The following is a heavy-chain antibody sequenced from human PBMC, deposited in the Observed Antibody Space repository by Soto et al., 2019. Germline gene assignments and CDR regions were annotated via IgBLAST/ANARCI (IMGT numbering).Heavy chain of an antibody. Sequence: QLQLQESGPGLVTPSETLSLTCTVSGGSISSRGYYWGWIRQPPGKGLEWIGTISYSGSTYYNPSLKSRVTLSADTSTNQFSLKLSSVTAADTAVYYCGTSNWFDPWCQGTLVTVPS. J-gene: IGHJ5*02. CDR2: ISYSGST. CDR3: GTSNWFDP. V-gene: IGHV4-39*01. CDR1: GGSISSRGYY.